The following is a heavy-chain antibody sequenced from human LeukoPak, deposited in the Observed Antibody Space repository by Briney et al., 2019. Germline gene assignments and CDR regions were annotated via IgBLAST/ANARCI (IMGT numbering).Heavy chain of an antibody. J-gene: IGHJ4*02. Sequence: SVEVSCKASGGTFSSYAISWVRQAPGQGLEWMGGIIPIFGTANYAQKFQGRVTITADKSTSTAYMELSSLRSEDTAVYYCARDRIAAAGLREYYFDYRGQGTLVTVSS. CDR3: ARDRIAAAGLREYYFDY. D-gene: IGHD6-13*01. CDR1: GGTFSSYA. CDR2: IIPIFGTA. V-gene: IGHV1-69*06.